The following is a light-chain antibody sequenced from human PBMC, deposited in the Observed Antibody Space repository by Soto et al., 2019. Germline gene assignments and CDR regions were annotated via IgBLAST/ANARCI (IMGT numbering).Light chain of an antibody. CDR2: DAS. V-gene: IGKV3-11*01. CDR1: QSVSSY. J-gene: IGKJ3*01. CDR3: QQYGTSPFT. Sequence: EIVLTQSPATLSLSPGERATLSCRASQSVSSYLAWYQQKPGQAPRLLIYDASKRATGIPARFSGSGSGTDFTLTISSLEPEDFAVYYCQQYGTSPFTFGPGTKVDIK.